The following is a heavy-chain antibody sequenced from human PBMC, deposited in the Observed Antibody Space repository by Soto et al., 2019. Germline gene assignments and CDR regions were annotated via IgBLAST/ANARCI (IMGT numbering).Heavy chain of an antibody. CDR2: IGTAGDT. CDR1: GFTFSSYD. CDR3: ARGYYDYVWGTTASYGMDV. J-gene: IGHJ6*02. Sequence: PGGPLGLSCAASGFTFSSYDMHWVRQATGKSLEWVSAIGTAGDTYYPGSVKGRFTISRENAKNSLYLQMNSLRAEDTAVYYCARGYYDYVWGTTASYGMDVWGQGTTVTVSS. D-gene: IGHD3-16*01. V-gene: IGHV3-13*01.